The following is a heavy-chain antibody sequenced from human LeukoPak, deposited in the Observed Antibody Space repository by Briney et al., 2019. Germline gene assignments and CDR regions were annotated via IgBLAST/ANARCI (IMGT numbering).Heavy chain of an antibody. CDR2: IYSGGST. D-gene: IGHD3-3*01. J-gene: IGHJ4*02. V-gene: IGHV3-53*01. Sequence: PGGSLRLSCAASGFTVSSNYMSWVRRAPGKGLEWVSVIYSGGSTYYADSVKGRFTISRDNSKNTLYLQMNSLRAEDTAVYYCARGTSDFYDFWSGLDYWGQGTLVTVSS. CDR3: ARGTSDFYDFWSGLDY. CDR1: GFTVSSNY.